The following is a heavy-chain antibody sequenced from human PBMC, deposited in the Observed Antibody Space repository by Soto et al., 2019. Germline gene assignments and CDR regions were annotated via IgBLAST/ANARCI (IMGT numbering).Heavy chain of an antibody. CDR2: IIGGNGNT. J-gene: IGHJ4*02. CDR3: ARESSAWAHYDY. V-gene: IGHV1-3*01. D-gene: IGHD6-19*01. Sequence: ASVKVSCKASGYTFTSHTVHWVRQAPGQRPEWMGWIIGGNGNTKYSQKFQGRVTFTRDTSANTAYMELSSLRSEDTAVYYCARESSAWAHYDYRGQRTPVTVSS. CDR1: GYTFTSHT.